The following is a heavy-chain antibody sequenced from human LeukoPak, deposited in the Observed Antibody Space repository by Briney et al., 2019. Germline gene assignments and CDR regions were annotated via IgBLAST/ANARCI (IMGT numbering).Heavy chain of an antibody. D-gene: IGHD2-2*01. CDR2: IYHSGST. V-gene: IGHV4-4*02. CDR1: DGSISSSNW. CDR3: ARGPPEQDIVVVPVASERGYYGMDV. Sequence: SGTLSLTCAVSDGSISSSNWWSWVRQPPGKGLGWIGEIYHSGSTNYNLSLKSRVTISVDKSKNQFSLKLSSVTAADTAVYYCARGPPEQDIVVVPVASERGYYGMDVWGQGTTVTVSS. J-gene: IGHJ6*02.